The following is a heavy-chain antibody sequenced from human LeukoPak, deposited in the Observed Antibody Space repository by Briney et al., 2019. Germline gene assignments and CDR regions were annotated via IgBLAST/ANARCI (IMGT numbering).Heavy chain of an antibody. CDR3: ASASETSLRVFGY. J-gene: IGHJ4*02. Sequence: GASVKVSCKASGYTFTSYYMHWVRQAPGQGLEWMGIINPSGGRTNYAQKFQGRVTMTRDMSTSTVYMELSSLRSEDTAVYYCASASETSLRVFGYWGQGTLVTVSS. V-gene: IGHV1-46*01. D-gene: IGHD3-16*01. CDR2: INPSGGRT. CDR1: GYTFTSYY.